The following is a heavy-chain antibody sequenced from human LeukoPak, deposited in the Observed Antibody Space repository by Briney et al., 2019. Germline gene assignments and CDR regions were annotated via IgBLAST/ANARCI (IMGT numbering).Heavy chain of an antibody. CDR2: IKSKTDSGTT. CDR1: GFTFSNAC. CDR3: TTGIWIQLWLADY. V-gene: IGHV3-15*01. Sequence: GGSLRLSCAASGFTFSNACMTWVRQAPGKGLEWVGHIKSKTDSGTTDYAAPVKGRFTISRDDSKNTLYLQMNSLKTEDTAVYYCTTGIWIQLWLADYWGQGTLVTVSS. J-gene: IGHJ4*02. D-gene: IGHD5-18*01.